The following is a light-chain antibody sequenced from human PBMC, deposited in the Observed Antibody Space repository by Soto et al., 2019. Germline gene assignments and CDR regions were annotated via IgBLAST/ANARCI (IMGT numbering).Light chain of an antibody. CDR2: LNSDGSH. J-gene: IGLJ3*02. CDR3: QTWGTGIRV. CDR1: SGHSSYA. Sequence: QPVLTQSPSASASLGASVKLTCTLSSGHSSYAIAWHQQQPEKGPRYLMKLNSDGSHSKGDGIPDRFSGSSSGAERYLTISSLQPDDEADYFWQTWGTGIRVFGGGTKVTVL. V-gene: IGLV4-69*01.